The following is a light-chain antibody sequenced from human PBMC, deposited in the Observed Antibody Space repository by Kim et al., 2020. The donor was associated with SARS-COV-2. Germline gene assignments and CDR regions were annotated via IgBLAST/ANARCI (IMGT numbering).Light chain of an antibody. CDR2: GAS. CDR3: QQYGSSPLT. J-gene: IGKJ3*01. Sequence: SPGERATLSCMASQSVSSSYLAWYQQKPGQAPRLLIYGASSRATGIPDRFSGSGSGTDFTLTISRLEPEDFAVYYCQQYGSSPLTFGPGTKVDIK. CDR1: QSVSSSY. V-gene: IGKV3-20*01.